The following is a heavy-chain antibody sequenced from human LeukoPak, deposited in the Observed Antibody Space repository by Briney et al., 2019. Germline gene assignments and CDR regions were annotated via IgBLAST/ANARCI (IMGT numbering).Heavy chain of an antibody. D-gene: IGHD2-2*01. V-gene: IGHV4-39*07. CDR3: ARGWERYQPLLSFDAFDI. Sequence: SETLSLTCTVSGGSISSSSHYWGWIRQPPGKGLEWIGSIYYRGNTYYNPSLKSRVTISVDTSKNQFSLRLSSVTAADTAVYYCARGWERYQPLLSFDAFDIWGQGTMVTVSS. CDR1: GGSISSSSHY. CDR2: IYYRGNT. J-gene: IGHJ3*02.